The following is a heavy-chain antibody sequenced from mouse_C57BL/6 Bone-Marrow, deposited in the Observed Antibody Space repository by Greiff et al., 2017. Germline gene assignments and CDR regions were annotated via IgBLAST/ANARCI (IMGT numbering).Heavy chain of an antibody. Sequence: VKLKQPGAELVKPGASVKLSCKASGYTFTSYWMHWVKQRPGQGLEWIGMIHPNSGSTNYNEKFKSKATLTVDKSSSTAYMQLSSLTSEDSAVYYCARWGSLFGYWGQGTTLTVSS. CDR2: IHPNSGST. V-gene: IGHV1-64*01. J-gene: IGHJ2*01. CDR1: GYTFTSYW. CDR3: ARWGSLFGY.